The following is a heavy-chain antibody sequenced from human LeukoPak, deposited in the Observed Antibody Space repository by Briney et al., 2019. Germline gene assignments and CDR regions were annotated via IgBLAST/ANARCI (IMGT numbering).Heavy chain of an antibody. CDR3: AKEGRSSSSGDYYYYMDV. D-gene: IGHD6-6*01. CDR2: ISYDGTNK. CDR1: GFIFSHFA. V-gene: IGHV3-30*18. J-gene: IGHJ6*03. Sequence: GRSLRLSCATSGFIFSHFAMHWVRQAPGKGLEWVALISYDGTNKYYADSVKGRFTISRDNSKNTLYLQMNSLRAEDTAVYYCAKEGRSSSSGDYYYYMDVWGKGTTVTVSS.